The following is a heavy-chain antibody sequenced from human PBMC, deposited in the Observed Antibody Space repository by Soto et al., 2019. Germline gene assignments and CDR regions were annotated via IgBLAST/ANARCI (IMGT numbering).Heavy chain of an antibody. J-gene: IGHJ4*02. V-gene: IGHV4-59*08. CDR3: AVGIYDILTGYPWNFDY. D-gene: IGHD3-9*01. Sequence: PSETLSLTCTVSGGSISSYYWSWIRQPPGKGLEWIGYIYYSGSTNYNPSLKSRVTISVDTSKNQFSLKLSSVTAADTAVYYCAVGIYDILTGYPWNFDYCGQGTLVTVSS. CDR1: GGSISSYY. CDR2: IYYSGST.